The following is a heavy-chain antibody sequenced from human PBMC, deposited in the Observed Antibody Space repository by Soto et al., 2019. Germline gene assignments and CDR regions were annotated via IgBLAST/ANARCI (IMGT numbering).Heavy chain of an antibody. V-gene: IGHV1-69*04. CDR1: GGTFSSYT. D-gene: IGHD3-9*01. CDR3: ARDLGAYYDILTTPESRGGDVLVYFDY. CDR2: IIPILGIA. Sequence: ASVKVSCKASGGTFSSYTISWVRQAPGQGLEWMGRIIPILGIANYAQKFQGRVTITADKSTSTAYMELSSLRSEDTAVYYCARDLGAYYDILTTPESRGGDVLVYFDYWGQGTLVTVSS. J-gene: IGHJ4*02.